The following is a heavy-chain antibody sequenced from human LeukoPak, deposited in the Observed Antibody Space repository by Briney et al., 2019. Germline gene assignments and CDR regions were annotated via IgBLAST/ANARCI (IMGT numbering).Heavy chain of an antibody. CDR1: GFIFSSYA. V-gene: IGHV3-23*01. CDR3: AKDSSVGARLGTGRAFDI. J-gene: IGHJ3*02. CDR2: ISGSGGRS. D-gene: IGHD1-26*01. Sequence: GGSLRLSCAASGFIFSSYAMSWVRQAPGKGLEWVSGISGSGGRSYYADSVKGRFTISRDNSKNTLYLQMNSLRAEDTAVYYCAKDSSVGARLGTGRAFDIWGQGTMVTVSS.